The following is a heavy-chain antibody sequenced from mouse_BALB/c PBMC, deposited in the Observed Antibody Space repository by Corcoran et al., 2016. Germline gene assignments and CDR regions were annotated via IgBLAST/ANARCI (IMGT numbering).Heavy chain of an antibody. Sequence: QIQLVQSGPELKKTGETVKISCKASGYTSTNYGMNWVMQDPGKGLKWLGWINTYTGEPTYADDFKGRFAFSLETSASTAYLQINNLKNEDTATYFWARRGITTVVPYYFDYWGQGTTLTVSS. J-gene: IGHJ2*01. CDR1: GYTSTNYG. D-gene: IGHD1-1*01. V-gene: IGHV9-3-1*01. CDR3: ARRGITTVVPYYFDY. CDR2: INTYTGEP.